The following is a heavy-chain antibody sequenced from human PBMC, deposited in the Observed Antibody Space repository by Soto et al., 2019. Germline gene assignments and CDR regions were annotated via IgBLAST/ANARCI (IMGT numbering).Heavy chain of an antibody. CDR3: ARGKYGDYVFNYYYYMDV. V-gene: IGHV1-8*01. D-gene: IGHD4-17*01. CDR2: MNPNSGNT. CDR1: GYTFTSYD. J-gene: IGHJ6*03. Sequence: QVQLVQSGAEVKKPGASVKVSCKASGYTFTSYDINWVRQATGQGLEWMGWMNPNSGNTGYAQKFQGRVTMTRNSSISTAYMELSSLRSEDTAVYYCARGKYGDYVFNYYYYMDVWGNGTTVTVSS.